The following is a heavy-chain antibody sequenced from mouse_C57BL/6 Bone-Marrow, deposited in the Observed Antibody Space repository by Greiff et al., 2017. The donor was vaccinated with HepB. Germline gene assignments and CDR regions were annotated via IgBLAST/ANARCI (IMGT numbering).Heavy chain of an antibody. V-gene: IGHV5-4*01. J-gene: IGHJ2*01. D-gene: IGHD2-2*01. CDR3: ARRGYDGDY. Sequence: EVQLVESGGGLVKPGGSLKLSCAASGFTFSSYAMSWVRQTPEKRLEWVATISDGGSYTYYPDNVKGRFTISRDNAKNNLYLQMSHLKSEDTAMYYCARRGYDGDYWGQGTTLTVSS. CDR1: GFTFSSYA. CDR2: ISDGGSYT.